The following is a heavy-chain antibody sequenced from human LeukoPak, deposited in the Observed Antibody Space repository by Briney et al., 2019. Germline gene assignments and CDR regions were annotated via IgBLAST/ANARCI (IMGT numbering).Heavy chain of an antibody. CDR1: GFTFSSYW. D-gene: IGHD4-17*01. CDR2: IKQDGSEK. V-gene: IGHV3-7*01. Sequence: GGSLRLSCAASGFTFSSYWMSWVRQAPGKGLEWVANIKQDGSEKYYVDSVKGRFTISRDNAKNSLYLQMNSLRAEDTAVYYCATQYYGDYVFVSPIDYWGRGTLVTVSS. J-gene: IGHJ4*02. CDR3: ATQYYGDYVFVSPIDY.